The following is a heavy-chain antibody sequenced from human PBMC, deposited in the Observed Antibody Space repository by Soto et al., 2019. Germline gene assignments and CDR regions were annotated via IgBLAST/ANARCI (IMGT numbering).Heavy chain of an antibody. D-gene: IGHD3-3*01. CDR1: GYTFTSYA. CDR2: INAGNGNT. Sequence: GASVKVSCKASGYTFTSYAMHWVRQAPGQRLEWMGWINAGNGNTKYSQKFQGRVTITRDTSASTAYMELSSLRSADTAVYYCARDQGILGVVISYYYYGMDVWGQGTTVTVSS. CDR3: ARDQGILGVVISYYYYGMDV. V-gene: IGHV1-3*01. J-gene: IGHJ6*02.